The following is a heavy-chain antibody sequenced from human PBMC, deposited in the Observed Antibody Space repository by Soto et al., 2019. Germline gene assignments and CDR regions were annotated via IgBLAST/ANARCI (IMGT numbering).Heavy chain of an antibody. CDR1: GGTFSSYA. D-gene: IGHD2-21*01. CDR2: IIAIFGTA. J-gene: IGHJ4*02. CDR3: ARLEHFDY. V-gene: IGHV1-69*13. Sequence: SVKVSCKASGGTFSSYAISWVRQAPGQGLEWMGGIIAIFGTANYAQKFQGRVTIPADESTSTAYMELSSLRFEDTAVYYCARLEHFDYWGQGTLVTVSS.